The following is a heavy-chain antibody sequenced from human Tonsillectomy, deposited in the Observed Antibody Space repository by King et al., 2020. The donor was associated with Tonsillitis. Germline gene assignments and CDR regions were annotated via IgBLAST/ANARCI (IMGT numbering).Heavy chain of an antibody. Sequence: VQLVESGGGLVQPGRSLRLSCAASGFTFDDYTMHWVRQAPGKGLAWVSGITWNSGSIGYVDSVKGRFTISRDNAKNSLYLQMNSLRPEDTALYYCAKDIESSGWYGMDVWGQGTTVTVSS. CDR3: AKDIESSGWYGMDV. J-gene: IGHJ6*02. CDR2: ITWNSGSI. D-gene: IGHD6-19*01. CDR1: GFTFDDYT. V-gene: IGHV3-9*01.